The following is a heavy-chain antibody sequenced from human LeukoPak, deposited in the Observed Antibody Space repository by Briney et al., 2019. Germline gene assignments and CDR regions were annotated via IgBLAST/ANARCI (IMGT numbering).Heavy chain of an antibody. V-gene: IGHV3-48*01. J-gene: IGHJ5*02. Sequence: GGSLRLSCAASGFTFSNYNMNWVRHAPGKGLEWISYTSSSGNTIYYADSVKGRFTMSRDNAKMSLYLQMNNLRAEDTAVYYCVREIYPDCSGGSCYTGYWFDPWGQGTLVTVSS. CDR2: TSSSGNTI. CDR1: GFTFSNYN. D-gene: IGHD2-15*01. CDR3: VREIYPDCSGGSCYTGYWFDP.